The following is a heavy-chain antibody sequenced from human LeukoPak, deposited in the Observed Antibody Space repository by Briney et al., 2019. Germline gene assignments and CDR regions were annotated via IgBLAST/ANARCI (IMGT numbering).Heavy chain of an antibody. J-gene: IGHJ4*02. CDR1: GFTFSSYA. Sequence: GGSLRLSCAASGFTFSSYAMSWVRQAPGKGLEWVSAISGSGGSTYYADSVKGRFTISRDNSKNSLFLQMDSLRADDTALYYCAKVQYSGYDMTFDSWGQGTLVTVSS. D-gene: IGHD5-12*01. CDR3: AKVQYSGYDMTFDS. CDR2: ISGSGGST. V-gene: IGHV3-23*01.